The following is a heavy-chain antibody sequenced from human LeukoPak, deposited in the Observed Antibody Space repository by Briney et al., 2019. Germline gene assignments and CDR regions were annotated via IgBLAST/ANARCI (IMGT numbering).Heavy chain of an antibody. D-gene: IGHD3-22*01. CDR1: GFTFSSYA. CDR2: ISGSGGST. CDR3: AKGRGYLRPLGTDY. Sequence: GGSLRLSCVVSGFTFSSYAMSWVRQAPGKGLEWVSVISGSGGSTDYADSVKGRFTISRDNSKNTLNLQMNSLRAEDTAVYYCAKGRGYLRPLGTDYWGQGTLVTVSS. J-gene: IGHJ4*02. V-gene: IGHV3-23*01.